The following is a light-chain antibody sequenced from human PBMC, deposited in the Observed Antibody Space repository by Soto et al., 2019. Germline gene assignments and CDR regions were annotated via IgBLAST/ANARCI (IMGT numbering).Light chain of an antibody. V-gene: IGKV1-39*01. Sequence: DIQMTQSPSSLSVSIGDRVIITCRASQSISTYLNWYQYKPGKAPRLVIFRSSTLQSGVPSRFSGRGSGTDFTLTISSLQPEDFATDFCQQPFSPHVSFGGGTSVEI. CDR2: RSS. CDR1: QSISTY. CDR3: QQPFSPHVS. J-gene: IGKJ4*01.